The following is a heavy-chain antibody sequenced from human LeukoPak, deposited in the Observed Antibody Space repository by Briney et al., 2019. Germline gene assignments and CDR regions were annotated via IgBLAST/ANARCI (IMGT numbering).Heavy chain of an antibody. CDR1: GFTVSSNY. Sequence: QPGGSLRLSCAASGFTVSSNYMTWVRKAPGKGLGWVSVIYSGGSTYYADSVKGRFTISRDNSKNTLYLQMNSLRAEDTAVYYCATEYLGYYFDYWGQGTLVTVSS. J-gene: IGHJ4*02. D-gene: IGHD2-2*02. CDR3: ATEYLGYYFDY. CDR2: IYSGGST. V-gene: IGHV3-53*01.